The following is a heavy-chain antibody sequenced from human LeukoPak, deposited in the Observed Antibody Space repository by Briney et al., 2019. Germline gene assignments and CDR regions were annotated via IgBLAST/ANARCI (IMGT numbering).Heavy chain of an antibody. V-gene: IGHV1-69*01. CDR1: GGTFSSYA. CDR3: ARVGSGSYYDGGFDY. J-gene: IGHJ4*02. Sequence: GSSVKVSCKASGGTFSSYAISWVRQAPGQGLEWMGGIIPIFGTANYAHKFQGRVTITADESTSTAYMELSSLRSEDTAVYYCARVGSGSYYDGGFDYWGQGTLVTVSP. CDR2: IIPIFGTA. D-gene: IGHD1-26*01.